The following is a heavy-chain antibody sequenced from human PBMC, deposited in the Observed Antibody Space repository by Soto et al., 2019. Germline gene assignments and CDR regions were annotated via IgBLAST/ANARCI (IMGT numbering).Heavy chain of an antibody. CDR3: XXXXXXXWNQGHAFDF. CDR1: GGSVSSGNYF. D-gene: IGHD1-1*01. CDR2: IYYNGDT. Sequence: QLQLQESGPGLVKPAETLSLKCAVSGGSVSSGNYFWGWIRQPPGKGLEWIGNIYYNGDTYYSPSLKSRVTMSVDTAXNQFXXXXXXXXXXXXXXXXXXXXXXXXWNQGHAFDFWGQGTLVTVSS. J-gene: IGHJ3*01. V-gene: IGHV4-39*01.